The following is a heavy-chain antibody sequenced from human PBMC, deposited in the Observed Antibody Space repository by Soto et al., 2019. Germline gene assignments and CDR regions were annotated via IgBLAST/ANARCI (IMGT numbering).Heavy chain of an antibody. CDR3: AMDLYGGSSRSHY. CDR1: GFTFSNNG. J-gene: IGHJ4*02. Sequence: QVQLVESGGGVVQPGRSLRLSCVASGFTFSNNGIHWVRQAPGKGLEWVAVISSDGSKKYYADSVKGRFTISRDNSKNTLYLQMNSLRAEDTAVYYCAMDLYGGSSRSHYWGQGTLVTVSS. CDR2: ISSDGSKK. V-gene: IGHV3-30*03. D-gene: IGHD2-15*01.